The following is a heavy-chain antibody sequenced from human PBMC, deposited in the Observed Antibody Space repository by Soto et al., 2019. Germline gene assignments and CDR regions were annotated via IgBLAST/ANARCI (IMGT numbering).Heavy chain of an antibody. CDR1: GFTFSSYA. V-gene: IGHV3-23*01. J-gene: IGHJ4*02. CDR2: ISGSGGST. Sequence: GSLRLSCAGSGFTFSSYAMSWVRQAPGKGLEWVSAISGSGGSTYYADSVKGRFTISRDNSKNTLYLQMNSLRAEDTAVYYCAKDVPYCSGGSCYSWFDYWGQGTLVTVSS. CDR3: AKDVPYCSGGSCYSWFDY. D-gene: IGHD2-15*01.